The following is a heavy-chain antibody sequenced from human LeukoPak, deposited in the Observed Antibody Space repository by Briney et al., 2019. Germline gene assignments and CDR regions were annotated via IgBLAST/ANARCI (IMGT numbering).Heavy chain of an antibody. D-gene: IGHD1-1*01. CDR2: IYNSENT. J-gene: IGHJ4*02. V-gene: IGHV4-39*01. CDR3: ARVPRNVYYFDS. CDR1: GDSITRRIHY. Sequence: SETLSLTCSVSGDSITRRIHYWGWIRQPPGKGLEWIGTIYNSENTYYNPSLKSRVIISADASKNQLSLRLSSVADTDTAIYYCARVPRNVYYFDSWGQGILVAVSS.